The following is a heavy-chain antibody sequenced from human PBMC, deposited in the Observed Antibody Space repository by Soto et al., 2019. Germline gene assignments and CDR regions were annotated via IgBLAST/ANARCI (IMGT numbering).Heavy chain of an antibody. CDR2: IYPGDSDT. CDR1: GYSFSNNW. Sequence: PGESLKISCKGSGYSFSNNWVGWVRQMPGKGLEWMGIIYPGDSDTRYSPSFQGQVTISADKSISTAYLQWSSLKASDTAMYYCAGGGVRGVITRTRDYYGMDVWGQGTTVTVSS. D-gene: IGHD3-10*01. J-gene: IGHJ6*02. V-gene: IGHV5-51*01. CDR3: AGGGVRGVITRTRDYYGMDV.